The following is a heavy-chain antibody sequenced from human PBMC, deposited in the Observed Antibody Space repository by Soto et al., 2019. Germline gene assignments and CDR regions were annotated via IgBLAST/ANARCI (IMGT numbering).Heavy chain of an antibody. CDR2: ISSSGSTI. Sequence: XGSLRLYCSASGFTVSSYEMNWVRQAPGRGLEWVSYISSSGSTIYYADSVKGRFTISRDNAKNSLYLQMNSLRAEDTAVYYCARDRNDYVWGSYRPPYYFDYWGQGTLVTVSS. CDR1: GFTVSSYE. CDR3: ARDRNDYVWGSYRPPYYFDY. J-gene: IGHJ4*02. D-gene: IGHD3-16*02. V-gene: IGHV3-48*03.